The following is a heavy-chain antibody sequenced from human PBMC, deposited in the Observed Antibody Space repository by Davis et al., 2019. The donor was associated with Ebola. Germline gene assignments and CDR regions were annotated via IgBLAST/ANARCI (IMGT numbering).Heavy chain of an antibody. Sequence: GGSLRLSCAASGFTFSDYYMSWIRQAPGKGLEWVSYISTSSSYTKYTDSVKGRFSISRDNTENSLYLQMNSLRDEDTAVYYCARAAVLMVYANWYFDLWGRGTLVTVSS. D-gene: IGHD2-8*01. J-gene: IGHJ2*01. V-gene: IGHV3-11*06. CDR1: GFTFSDYY. CDR2: ISTSSSYT. CDR3: ARAAVLMVYANWYFDL.